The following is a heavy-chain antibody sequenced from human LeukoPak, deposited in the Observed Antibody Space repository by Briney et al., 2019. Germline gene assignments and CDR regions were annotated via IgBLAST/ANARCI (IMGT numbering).Heavy chain of an antibody. V-gene: IGHV4-61*02. J-gene: IGHJ5*02. Sequence: SETLSLTCTVSGGSISSSSYYWGWIRQPAGKGLEWIGRIYTSGSTNYNPSLKSRVTMSVDTSKNQFSLKLSSVTAADTAVYYCARDGNDFWSGYRKNWFDPWGQGTLVTVSS. CDR3: ARDGNDFWSGYRKNWFDP. CDR1: GGSISSSSYY. CDR2: IYTSGST. D-gene: IGHD3-3*01.